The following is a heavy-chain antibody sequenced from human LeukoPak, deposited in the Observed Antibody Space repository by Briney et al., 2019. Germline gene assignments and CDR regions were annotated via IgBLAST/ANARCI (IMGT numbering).Heavy chain of an antibody. CDR1: GGSISSRSYY. Sequence: SDTLSLTCTVSGGSISSRSYYWGWIRQPPGKGREWIGSMYYSGSTYYNPSLKRPVTMSVDRSKNQFSLKLSSVTAADTAVYYCASHHGIAAAGIFDYWGQGTLVTVSS. D-gene: IGHD6-13*01. CDR2: MYYSGST. CDR3: ASHHGIAAAGIFDY. J-gene: IGHJ4*02. V-gene: IGHV4-39*01.